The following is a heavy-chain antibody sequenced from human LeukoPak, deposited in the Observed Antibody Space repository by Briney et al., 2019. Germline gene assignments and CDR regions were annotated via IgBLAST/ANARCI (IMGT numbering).Heavy chain of an antibody. D-gene: IGHD6-25*01. Sequence: ASVKVSCKASGYTFTNYEINWVRQGTGQGLEWLGWMNPSSGNTGYAQRFQGRVTMTRNTSISTAYMELSSLRSEDTAVYYCARGFKKFYSSGWQGGYWGQGTLVTVSS. V-gene: IGHV1-8*01. CDR1: GYTFTNYE. J-gene: IGHJ4*02. CDR3: ARGFKKFYSSGWQGGY. CDR2: MNPSSGNT.